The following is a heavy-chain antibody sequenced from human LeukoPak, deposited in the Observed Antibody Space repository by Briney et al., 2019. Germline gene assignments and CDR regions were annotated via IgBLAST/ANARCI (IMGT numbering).Heavy chain of an antibody. CDR2: IYYRGST. CDR3: ARGGDYGDLRYFDY. CDR1: GGSINNYY. J-gene: IGHJ4*02. D-gene: IGHD4-17*01. Sequence: SETLSHTCTVSGGSINNYYWSWIRQPPGKGLEWIGYIYYRGSTNYNPSLKSRVTFSVDTSKNQFSLKLNSVTAADTAVYYCARGGDYGDLRYFDYWGQGTLVTVSS. V-gene: IGHV4-59*01.